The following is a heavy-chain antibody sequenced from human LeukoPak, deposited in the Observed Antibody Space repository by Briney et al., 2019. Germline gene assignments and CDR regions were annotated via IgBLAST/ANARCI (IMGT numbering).Heavy chain of an antibody. V-gene: IGHV4-4*07. CDR3: ARGVGIGYYGSGSYIGYYFDY. D-gene: IGHD3-10*01. CDR1: GGSISSYY. Sequence: SGTLSLTCTVSGGSISSYYWSWIRQPAGKGLEWIGRIYTSGSTNYNPSLKSRVTMSVDTSKNQFSLKLSSVTAADTAVYYCARGVGIGYYGSGSYIGYYFDYWGQGTLVTVSS. J-gene: IGHJ4*02. CDR2: IYTSGST.